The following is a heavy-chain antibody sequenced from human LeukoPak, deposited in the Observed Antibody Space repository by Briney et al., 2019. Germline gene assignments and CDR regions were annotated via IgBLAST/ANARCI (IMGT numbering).Heavy chain of an antibody. CDR2: IIPILGIA. CDR3: ASWGDYYDSSGYGSSVY. CDR1: RGTFSSYA. D-gene: IGHD3-22*01. Sequence: SVNVSCKASRGTFSSYAISWVRPAPGQGLEWMGRIIPILGIANYAQKFQGRVTITADKSTRTAYMELSSLRSEDTAVYYCASWGDYYDSSGYGSSVYWGQGTLVTVSS. V-gene: IGHV1-69*04. J-gene: IGHJ4*02.